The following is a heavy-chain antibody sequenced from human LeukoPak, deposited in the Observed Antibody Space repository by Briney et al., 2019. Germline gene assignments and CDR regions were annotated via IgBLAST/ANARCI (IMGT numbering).Heavy chain of an antibody. V-gene: IGHV3-30*02. Sequence: PGGSLRLSWAACGFTFSSYGMHWVRQAPGKGLEWVAFIRYDGSNKYYADSVKGRFTISRDNSKNTLYLQMNSLRAEDTAVYYCAKDHGSGWLYYFDYWGQGTLVTVSS. CDR3: AKDHGSGWLYYFDY. CDR1: GFTFSSYG. CDR2: IRYDGSNK. D-gene: IGHD6-19*01. J-gene: IGHJ4*02.